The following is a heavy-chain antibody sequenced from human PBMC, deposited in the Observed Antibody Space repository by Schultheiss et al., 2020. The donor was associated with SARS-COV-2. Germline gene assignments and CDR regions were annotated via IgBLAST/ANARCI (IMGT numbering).Heavy chain of an antibody. J-gene: IGHJ2*01. CDR1: GFTFSSYA. CDR3: ARDSRRGYWYFDL. V-gene: IGHV3-21*01. Sequence: GESLKISCAASGFTFSSYAMSWVRQAPGKGLEWVSSISSSSSYIYYADSVKGRFTISRDNAKNSLYLQMNSLRAEDTAVYYCARDSRRGYWYFDLWGRGTLVTVSS. CDR2: ISSSSSYI. D-gene: IGHD3-10*01.